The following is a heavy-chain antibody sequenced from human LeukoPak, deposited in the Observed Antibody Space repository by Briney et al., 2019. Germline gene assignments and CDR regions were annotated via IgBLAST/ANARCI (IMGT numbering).Heavy chain of an antibody. J-gene: IGHJ4*02. CDR2: IYYSGST. D-gene: IGHD3-22*01. V-gene: IGHV4-39*07. CDR3: AKNYYDSSGYHGGDY. CDR1: GGSISSSSYY. Sequence: PSETLSLTCTVSGGSISSSSYYWGWIRQPPGKGLEWIGSIYYSGSTYYNPSLKSRVTISVDTSKNQFSLKLSSVTAADTAVYYCAKNYYDSSGYHGGDYWGQGTLVTVSS.